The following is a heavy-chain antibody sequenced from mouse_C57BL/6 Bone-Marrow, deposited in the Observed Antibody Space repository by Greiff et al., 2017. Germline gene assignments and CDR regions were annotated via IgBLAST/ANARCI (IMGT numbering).Heavy chain of an antibody. J-gene: IGHJ3*01. CDR2: INPSTGGT. D-gene: IGHD2-12*01. CDR1: GYSFTGYY. CDR3: ARVLRRRFAY. V-gene: IGHV1-42*01. Sequence: EVQLQQSGPELVKPGASVKISCKASGYSFTGYYMNWVKQSPEKSLEWIGEINPSTGGTTYNQKFKAKATLTVDKSSSTAYMQLKSLTSEDSAVYYCARVLRRRFAYWGQGTLVTVSA.